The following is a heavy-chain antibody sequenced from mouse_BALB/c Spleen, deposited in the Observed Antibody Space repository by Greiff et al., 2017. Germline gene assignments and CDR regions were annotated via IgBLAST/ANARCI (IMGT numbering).Heavy chain of an antibody. V-gene: IGHV5-9-3*01. CDR2: ISSGGSYT. Sequence: EVQGVESGGGLVKPGGSLKLSCAASGFTFSSYAMSWVRQTPEKRLEWVATISSGGSYTYYPDSVKGRFTISRDNAKNTLYLQMSSLRSEDTAMYYCARHELNWDYFDYWGQGTTLTVSS. CDR3: ARHELNWDYFDY. D-gene: IGHD4-1*01. J-gene: IGHJ2*01. CDR1: GFTFSSYA.